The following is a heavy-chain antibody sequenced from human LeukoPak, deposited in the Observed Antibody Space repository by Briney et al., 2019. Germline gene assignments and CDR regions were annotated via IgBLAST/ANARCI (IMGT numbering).Heavy chain of an antibody. D-gene: IGHD2-15*01. CDR3: AGSRDIVVEVAARTFGY. Sequence: PSETLSLTCAVYGGSFSGYYWSWIRQPPGKGLEWIGEINHSGSTNYNPSLKSRVTISVDTSKNQFSLKLSSVTAADTAVYYCAGSRDIVVEVAARTFGYWGQGTLVTVSS. CDR2: INHSGST. J-gene: IGHJ4*02. CDR1: GGSFSGYY. V-gene: IGHV4-34*01.